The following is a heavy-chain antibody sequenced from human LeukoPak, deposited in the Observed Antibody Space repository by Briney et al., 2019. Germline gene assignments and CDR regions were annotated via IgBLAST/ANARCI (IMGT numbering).Heavy chain of an antibody. Sequence: GGSLRLSCAASGFTFSSYEMNWVRQAPGKGLEWVSYISSSGSTIYYADSVKGRFTISRDNAKNSLYLQMNSLRAEDTAVYYCARGGLGDYVWCNWFDPWGQGTLVTVSS. V-gene: IGHV3-48*03. CDR1: GFTFSSYE. D-gene: IGHD4-17*01. J-gene: IGHJ5*02. CDR3: ARGGLGDYVWCNWFDP. CDR2: ISSSGSTI.